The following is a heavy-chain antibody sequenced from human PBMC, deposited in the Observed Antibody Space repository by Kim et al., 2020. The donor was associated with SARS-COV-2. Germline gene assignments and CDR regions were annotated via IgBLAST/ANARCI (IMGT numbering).Heavy chain of an antibody. CDR2: DYYSGST. J-gene: IGHJ4*02. D-gene: IGHD3-22*01. Sequence: IGSDYYSGSTYNNPALRSRVTMSVDTSKNQFSLKLSSVTAADTAVYYCARNNRGNMIVVLNPKNYFDYWGQGTLVTVSS. CDR3: ARNNRGNMIVVLNPKNYFDY. V-gene: IGHV4-39*01.